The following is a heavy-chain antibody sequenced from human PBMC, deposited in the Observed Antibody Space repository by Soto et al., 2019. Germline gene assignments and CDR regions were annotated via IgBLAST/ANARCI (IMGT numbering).Heavy chain of an antibody. V-gene: IGHV3-7*01. D-gene: IGHD2-8*02. CDR1: GLIFPNLW. CDR2: IALDSTTR. CDR3: STSKPGGYDYFDS. Sequence: EVHLVESGGDLVQPGGSLRLSCAASGLIFPNLWMTWVRQAPGKGLEWVANIALDSTTRVYVDSLRGRFTISRDNDRNSRYLHIGSLIVEDTAVYYCSTSKPGGYDYFDSLGQGSQFTVSS. J-gene: IGHJ4*02.